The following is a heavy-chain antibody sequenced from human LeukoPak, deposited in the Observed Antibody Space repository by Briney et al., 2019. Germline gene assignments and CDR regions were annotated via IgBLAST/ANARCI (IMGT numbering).Heavy chain of an antibody. D-gene: IGHD3-3*01. V-gene: IGHV4-59*08. CDR2: IYYSGST. Sequence: SETLSLTCTVSGGSLSSYYWSWIRQPPGKGLEWIGYIYYSGSTNYNPSLKSRVTISVATSKNQFSLKLSSVTAADTAVYYCARHGTYYDFWSGYYHAFDIWGQGTMVTVPS. CDR3: ARHGTYYDFWSGYYHAFDI. J-gene: IGHJ3*02. CDR1: GGSLSSYY.